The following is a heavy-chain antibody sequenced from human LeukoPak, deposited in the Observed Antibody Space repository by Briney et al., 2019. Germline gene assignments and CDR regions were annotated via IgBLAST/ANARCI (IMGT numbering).Heavy chain of an antibody. CDR2: ISPNSGGT. CDR1: GFTFSGYY. CDR3: AREPSGSGGYDY. Sequence: ASVKVSCKASGFTFSGYYMHWVRQAPGRGLEWMAWISPNSGGTNYVQKFQGRVTVTRDTSISTDYMEISGLTSDDTALYYCAREPSGSGGYDYWGQGTLVTVSS. V-gene: IGHV1-2*02. J-gene: IGHJ4*02. D-gene: IGHD3-10*01.